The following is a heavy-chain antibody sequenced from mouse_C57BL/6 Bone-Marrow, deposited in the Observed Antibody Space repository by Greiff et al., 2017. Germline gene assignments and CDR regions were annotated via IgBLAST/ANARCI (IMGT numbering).Heavy chain of an antibody. CDR3: ARDKDY. CDR1: GFTFSSYA. J-gene: IGHJ2*01. Sequence: EVKLVESGGGLVKPGGSLKLSCAASGFTFSSYAMSWVRQTPEKRLEWVATISDGGSYTYYPDNVKGRFTISRDNAKNNLYLHVSHLKSEDTAIYYCARDKDYWGQGTTLTVSS. CDR2: ISDGGSYT. V-gene: IGHV5-4*01.